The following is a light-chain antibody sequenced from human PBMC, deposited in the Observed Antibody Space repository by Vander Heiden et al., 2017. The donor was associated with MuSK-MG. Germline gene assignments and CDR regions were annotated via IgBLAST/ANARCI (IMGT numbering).Light chain of an antibody. J-gene: IGKJ2*01. V-gene: IGKV3-20*01. CDR3: QQYGSSPST. Sequence: EIVLTQSPVTLSLSPGERATLSCRASQSVASDYLAWYQQKSGQAPRLLIYGASSRATGIPDRFSGSGSGTDFTLTISRLDPEDFAVYYCQQYGSSPSTFGRGTKLEI. CDR2: GAS. CDR1: QSVASDY.